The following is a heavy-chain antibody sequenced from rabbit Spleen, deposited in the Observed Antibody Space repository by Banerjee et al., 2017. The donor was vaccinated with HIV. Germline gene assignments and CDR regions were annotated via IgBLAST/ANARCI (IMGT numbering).Heavy chain of an antibody. J-gene: IGHJ4*01. V-gene: IGHV1S45*01. D-gene: IGHD5-1*01. CDR3: ALVSASLVL. CDR1: GFSFSSGYD. CDR2: IYTGNGKN. Sequence: QEQLVESGGGLVQPQGSLTLTCTASGFSFSSGYDMSWVRQAPGKGLEWIGCIYTGNGKNYCACSTKDRFSISKTPSTTITLQVTSLTAADAAAYFCALVSASLVLWGPGTLVTVS.